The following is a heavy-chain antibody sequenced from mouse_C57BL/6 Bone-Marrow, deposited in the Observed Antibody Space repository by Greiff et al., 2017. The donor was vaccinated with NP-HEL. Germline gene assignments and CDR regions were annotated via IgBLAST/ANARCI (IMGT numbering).Heavy chain of an antibody. Sequence: VQLQQPGAELVKPGASVKLSCKASGYTFTSYWMHWVKQRPGRGLEWIGRIDPSSGGTKYNEKFKSKATLTVDKPSSTAYMQLSSLTSEDSAVYYCARGYYYGSSPHFDYWGQGPTLTVSS. CDR3: ARGYYYGSSPHFDY. CDR1: GYTFTSYW. D-gene: IGHD1-1*01. J-gene: IGHJ2*01. CDR2: IDPSSGGT. V-gene: IGHV1-72*01.